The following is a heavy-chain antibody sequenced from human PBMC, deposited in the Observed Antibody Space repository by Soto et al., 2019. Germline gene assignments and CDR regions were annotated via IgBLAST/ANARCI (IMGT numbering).Heavy chain of an antibody. CDR2: ISYDGSNK. CDR3: AKTPAGYSTGWYEGVYFDY. V-gene: IGHV3-30*18. J-gene: IGHJ4*02. CDR1: GFTFSSYX. Sequence: QVQLVESGGGVVQPGRSLRLSCAASGFTFSSYXMHWVRQAPGKGLEWVAVISYDGSNKYYADSVKGLFTISRDNSNNTLYLQLNSRRAEDTAVYYCAKTPAGYSTGWYEGVYFDYWGQGTLVTVSS. D-gene: IGHD6-19*01.